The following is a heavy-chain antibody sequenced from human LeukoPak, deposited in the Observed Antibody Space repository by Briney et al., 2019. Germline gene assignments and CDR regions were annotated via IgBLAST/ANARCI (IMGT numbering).Heavy chain of an antibody. D-gene: IGHD6-19*01. CDR2: LYSGGAT. CDR1: CFTVSSNY. J-gene: IGHJ4*02. Sequence: GGSLRLSCAASCFTVSSNYMSWVRQPAGKGLEWVSVLYSGGATFYADSVKGRFTISRDTSKNTLYLQMNDLRADNTAVYYCTKLKGWYGEGFFDYWGQGTLVTVSS. CDR3: TKLKGWYGEGFFDY. V-gene: IGHV3-53*01.